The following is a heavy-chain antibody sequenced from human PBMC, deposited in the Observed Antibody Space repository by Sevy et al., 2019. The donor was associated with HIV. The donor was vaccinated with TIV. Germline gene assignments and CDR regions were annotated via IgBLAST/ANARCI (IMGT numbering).Heavy chain of an antibody. CDR1: GFTFSRYW. J-gene: IGHJ6*02. V-gene: IGHV3-74*01. CDR3: AREGVDVWSGPVDFGYGMDV. Sequence: GGSLRLSCAASGFTFSRYWMHWVRHAPGKGLVWVSRINTHGTNTIYADYVKGRFTISRDNAKNTVSLQMNSLRADDTGVYYCAREGVDVWSGPVDFGYGMDVWGQGTTVTVSS. D-gene: IGHD3-3*01. CDR2: INTHGTNT.